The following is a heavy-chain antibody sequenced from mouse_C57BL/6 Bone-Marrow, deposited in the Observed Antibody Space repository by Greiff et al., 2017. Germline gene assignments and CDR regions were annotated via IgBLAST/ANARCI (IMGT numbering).Heavy chain of an antibody. Sequence: DVMLVESGGGLVQPKGSLKLSCAASGFSFNTYAMNWVRQAPGKGLEWVARIRSKSNNYATYYADPVKDRFTISRDDSESMLYLQMNNLKTEDTAMYYCVRHTLLLRHAMDYWGQGTSVTVSS. CDR2: IRSKSNNYAT. J-gene: IGHJ4*01. CDR1: GFSFNTYA. V-gene: IGHV10-1*01. D-gene: IGHD1-1*01. CDR3: VRHTLLLRHAMDY.